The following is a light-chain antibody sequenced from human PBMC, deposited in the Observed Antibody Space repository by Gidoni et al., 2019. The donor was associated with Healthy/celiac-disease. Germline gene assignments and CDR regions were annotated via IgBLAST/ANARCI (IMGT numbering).Light chain of an antibody. CDR2: WAS. CDR3: QQYYSTLGT. CDR1: QSVLYSSNNKNY. Sequence: DIVMTQSPDSLAVSLGERATINCKSSQSVLYSSNNKNYLAWYQQKPGQPPKLLIYWASTRESGVPDRFSGSGSGTDFTLTISSLQAEDVAVYYCQQYYSTLGTFGQXTKLEIK. V-gene: IGKV4-1*01. J-gene: IGKJ2*02.